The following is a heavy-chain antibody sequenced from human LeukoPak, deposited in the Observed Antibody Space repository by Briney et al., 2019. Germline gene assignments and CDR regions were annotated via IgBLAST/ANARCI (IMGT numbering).Heavy chain of an antibody. CDR1: GYTFTSYG. CDR3: ARDSRSPGYYGSGSYPTNAFDI. Sequence: ASVKVSCKASGYTFTSYGISWVRQAPGQGLEWMGWISAYNGNTDYAQKLQGRVTMTTDTSTSTAYMELRSLRSDDTAVYYCARDSRSPGYYGSGSYPTNAFDIWGQGTMVTVSS. J-gene: IGHJ3*02. D-gene: IGHD3-10*01. V-gene: IGHV1-18*04. CDR2: ISAYNGNT.